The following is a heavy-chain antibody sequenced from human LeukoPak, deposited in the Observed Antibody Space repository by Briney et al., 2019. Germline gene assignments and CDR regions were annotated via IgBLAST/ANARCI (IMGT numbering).Heavy chain of an antibody. CDR3: ATEKLGPRGYCSSTSCYTGDI. J-gene: IGHJ3*02. CDR2: ISSSSNYI. D-gene: IGHD2-2*02. V-gene: IGHV3-21*01. CDR1: GGSISSYY. Sequence: ETLSLTCTVSGGSISSYYWSWIRQPPGKGLEWVSSISSSSNYIYYADSVKGRFTISRDNAKNSLYLQMNSLRAEDTAVYYCATEKLGPRGYCSSTSCYTGDIWGQGTMVTVSS.